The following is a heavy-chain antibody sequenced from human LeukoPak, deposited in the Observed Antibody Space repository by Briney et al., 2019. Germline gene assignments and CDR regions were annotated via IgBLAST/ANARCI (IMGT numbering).Heavy chain of an antibody. CDR2: IDSSGAYT. CDR3: AKGSAAGRPYYFDY. J-gene: IGHJ4*02. CDR1: GFIFSNYA. Sequence: GGSLRLSCAASGFIFSNYAMSWVRQAPGKGLEWVSAIDSSGAYTCYADSVKGRFTISKDSSSTILYLQMNSLRAEDAAVYFCAKGSAAGRPYYFDYWGQGTLVTVSS. V-gene: IGHV3-23*01. D-gene: IGHD6-25*01.